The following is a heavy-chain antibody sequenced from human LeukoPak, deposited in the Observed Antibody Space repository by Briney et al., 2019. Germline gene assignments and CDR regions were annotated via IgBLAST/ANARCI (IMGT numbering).Heavy chain of an antibody. D-gene: IGHD2-2*01. V-gene: IGHV1-18*01. CDR2: ISAYNGNT. J-gene: IGHJ4*02. Sequence: ASVKVSCKASGYTFTSYGISWVRQAPGQGLEWMGWISAYNGNTNYAQKLQGRVTMTTDTSTSTAYMELRSLRSDDTAVYYCARNPPVAGENYFDYWGQGTLVTVSS. CDR1: GYTFTSYG. CDR3: ARNPPVAGENYFDY.